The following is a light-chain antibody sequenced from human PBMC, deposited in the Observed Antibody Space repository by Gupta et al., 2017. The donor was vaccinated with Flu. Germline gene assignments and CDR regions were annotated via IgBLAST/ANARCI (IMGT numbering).Light chain of an antibody. Sequence: CSRSNSYFGINDGCWFQQVPGTAPTLLIIDNVKRPSGIPDLVSASNSATSATLDITGLQSVVEGAYFCFTWDGSVSASNYVFGTGTTFAVL. CDR1: NSYFGIND. CDR2: DNV. V-gene: IGLV1-51*01. J-gene: IGLJ1*01. CDR3: FTWDGSVSASNYV.